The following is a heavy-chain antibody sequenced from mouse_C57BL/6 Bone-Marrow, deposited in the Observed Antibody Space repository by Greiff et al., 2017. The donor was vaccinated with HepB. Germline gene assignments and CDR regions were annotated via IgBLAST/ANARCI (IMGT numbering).Heavy chain of an antibody. D-gene: IGHD3-2*02. J-gene: IGHJ4*01. CDR1: GYTFTSYW. Sequence: QVQLQQPGAELVKPGASVKPSCKASGYTFTSYWMHWVKQRPGRGLEWIGRIDPNSGGTKYNEKFKSKATLTVDKPSSTAYMQLSSLTSEDSAVYYCASEEKAHANYYAMDYWGQGTSVTVSS. CDR3: ASEEKAHANYYAMDY. V-gene: IGHV1-72*01. CDR2: IDPNSGGT.